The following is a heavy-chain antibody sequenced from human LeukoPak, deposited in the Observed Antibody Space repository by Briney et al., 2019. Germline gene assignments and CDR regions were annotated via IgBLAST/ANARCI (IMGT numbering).Heavy chain of an antibody. Sequence: GGSLRLSCAASGFTVSSTYMSWVRQAPGKGLEWVSVIYSGGSTYYADSVKGRLTISRDNSKNTLYLQMNSLSAEDTALYYCAKGEGTVTTFFDSWGQGTLVTVSS. CDR2: IYSGGST. V-gene: IGHV3-53*01. CDR3: AKGEGTVTTFFDS. J-gene: IGHJ4*02. CDR1: GFTVSSTY. D-gene: IGHD4-17*01.